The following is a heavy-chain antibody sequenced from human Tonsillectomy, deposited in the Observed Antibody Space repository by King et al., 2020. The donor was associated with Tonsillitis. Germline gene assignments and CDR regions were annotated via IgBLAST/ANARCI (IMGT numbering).Heavy chain of an antibody. J-gene: IGHJ4*02. CDR2: INHSGST. Sequence: VQLQQWGAGLFKPSETLSLTCAVYGGSFSGYYWSWIRQPPGKGLEWMGEINHSGSTSYNPSLKSRVTITVDTSKTQFSLKLRSVTAADTAVYYCARGHYGEMGFDYWGQGTLVTVSS. D-gene: IGHD4/OR15-4a*01. CDR1: GGSFSGYY. V-gene: IGHV4-34*01. CDR3: ARGHYGEMGFDY.